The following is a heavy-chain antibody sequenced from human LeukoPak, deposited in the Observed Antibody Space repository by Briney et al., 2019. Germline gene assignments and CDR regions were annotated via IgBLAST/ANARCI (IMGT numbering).Heavy chain of an antibody. CDR2: ISYDGSNK. CDR1: GFPLSSYA. CDR3: ARDRNGDYIFDY. Sequence: GGSLRLSCAASGFPLSSYAMHGVRKAPGKGREWVAVISYDGSNKYYADSVKGRFTISRDNSKNTLYLQMNSLRAEDTAVYYCARDRNGDYIFDYWGQGTLVTVSS. V-gene: IGHV3-30-3*01. D-gene: IGHD4-17*01. J-gene: IGHJ4*02.